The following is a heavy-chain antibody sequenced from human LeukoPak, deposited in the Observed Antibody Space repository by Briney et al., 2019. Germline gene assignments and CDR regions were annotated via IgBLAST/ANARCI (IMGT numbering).Heavy chain of an antibody. CDR1: GASISSGGNC. Sequence: SETLSLTCTVSGASISSGGNCRTWIRQPAGKGLEWIGRIYTSGSTNYNPSLKSRVTISADTSKKQFCLKLNSVTAADTAVYYCARDGIEAIDSWGQGTLVIVSS. CDR3: ARDGIEAIDS. CDR2: IYTSGST. D-gene: IGHD1-26*01. J-gene: IGHJ4*02. V-gene: IGHV4-61*02.